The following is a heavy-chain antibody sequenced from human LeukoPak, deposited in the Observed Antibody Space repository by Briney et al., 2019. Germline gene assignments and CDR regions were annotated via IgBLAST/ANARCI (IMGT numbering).Heavy chain of an antibody. CDR1: GYSFAGYH. Sequence: ASVKVSCKSSGYSFAGYHMHWVRQAPGQGLEWMGWVNPNGGDTNYAQKFQGRVTMTRDTSVSTAYMELSGLRSDDTAVYYCARDHCTSSGCYEYYYYGVDVWGQGTTVTVSS. D-gene: IGHD2-2*01. V-gene: IGHV1-2*02. CDR2: VNPNGGDT. J-gene: IGHJ6*02. CDR3: ARDHCTSSGCYEYYYYGVDV.